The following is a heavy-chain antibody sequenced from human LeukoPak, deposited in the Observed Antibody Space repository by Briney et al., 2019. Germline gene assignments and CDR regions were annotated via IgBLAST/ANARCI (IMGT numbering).Heavy chain of an antibody. CDR3: ARGPIDFWSGPSNYYFYYYMDV. D-gene: IGHD3-3*01. Sequence: GASVKASCKASGGTFSSYAISWVRQAPGQGLEWMGGIIPIFGTANYAQKFQGRVTITTDESTSTAYMELSSLRSEDTAVYYCARGPIDFWSGPSNYYFYYYMDVWGKGTTVTVSS. CDR1: GGTFSSYA. CDR2: IIPIFGTA. V-gene: IGHV1-69*05. J-gene: IGHJ6*03.